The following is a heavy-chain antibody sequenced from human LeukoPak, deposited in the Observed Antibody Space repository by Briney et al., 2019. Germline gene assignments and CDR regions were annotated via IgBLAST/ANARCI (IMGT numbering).Heavy chain of an antibody. CDR1: GFTFSSYG. CDR3: AKGVVVPAATYMGV. J-gene: IGHJ6*03. CDR2: IRYDGSNK. D-gene: IGHD2-2*01. V-gene: IGHV3-30*02. Sequence: GGSLRLSCAASGFTFSSYGMHWVRQAPGKGLEWVAFIRYDGSNKYYADSVKGRFTISRDNSKNTLYLQMNSLRAEDTAVYYCAKGVVVPAATYMGVWGKGTTVTVSS.